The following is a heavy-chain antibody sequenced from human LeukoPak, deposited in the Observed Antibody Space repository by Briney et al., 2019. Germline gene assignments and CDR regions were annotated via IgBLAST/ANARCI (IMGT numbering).Heavy chain of an antibody. CDR2: ITSGGAST. D-gene: IGHD3-16*01. V-gene: IGHV3-11*01. Sequence: PGGSLRLSCAASGFSISAYYMSWIRQAPGKGLEWISYITSGGASTNYADSVRGRFTISRDKARNSVSLQLNSLTAEDTAVYYCTRQRRGTYYAFDSWGQGTLVTVSS. CDR1: GFSISAYY. CDR3: TRQRRGTYYAFDS. J-gene: IGHJ4*02.